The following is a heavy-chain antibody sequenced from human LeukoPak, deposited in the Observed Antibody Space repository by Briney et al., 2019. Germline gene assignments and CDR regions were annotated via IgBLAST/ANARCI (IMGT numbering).Heavy chain of an antibody. CDR3: AREYMIT. CDR2: ISDVGTTI. Sequence: PGGSLRLSCAASGCAFSSHEMNWVRQAPGKGLEWVSYISDVGTTIYYADSVKGRFTISRDNAKNSLYLQMNSLRAEDTAVYYCAREYMITWGQGTMVTVSS. CDR1: GCAFSSHE. V-gene: IGHV3-48*03. D-gene: IGHD3-16*01. J-gene: IGHJ3*01.